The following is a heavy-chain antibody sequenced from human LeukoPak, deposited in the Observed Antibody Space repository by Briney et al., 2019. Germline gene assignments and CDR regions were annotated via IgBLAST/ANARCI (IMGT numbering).Heavy chain of an antibody. CDR2: IYYSGTT. Sequence: SETLSLTCTVSGGSVSGYYWNWIRQTPGKGLVWIGYIYYSGTTNYNPSLKSRVTISVDTSKNQFSLKLSSVTAADTAIYYCARLSSGSYSDFDYWGQGTLVTVSS. D-gene: IGHD1-26*01. V-gene: IGHV4-59*02. J-gene: IGHJ4*02. CDR1: GGSVSGYY. CDR3: ARLSSGSYSDFDY.